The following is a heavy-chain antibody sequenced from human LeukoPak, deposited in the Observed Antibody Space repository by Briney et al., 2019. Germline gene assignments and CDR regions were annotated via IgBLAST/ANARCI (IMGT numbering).Heavy chain of an antibody. CDR1: GFTFSSYS. CDR2: ISSSSSYI. V-gene: IGHV3-21*01. D-gene: IGHD1-26*01. CDR3: ARDSGSYYRYYYYMDV. J-gene: IGHJ6*03. Sequence: PGGSLRLSCAASGFTFSSYSMNWVRQAPGKGLEWVSSISSSSSYIYYADSVKGRFTISRDNAKNSLYLQMNSLRAEDTAVYYCARDSGSYYRYYYYMDVWGKGTTVTVSS.